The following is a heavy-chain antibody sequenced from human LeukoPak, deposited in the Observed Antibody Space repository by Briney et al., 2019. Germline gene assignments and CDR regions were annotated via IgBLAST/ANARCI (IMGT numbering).Heavy chain of an antibody. CDR2: ISSSSSYI. CDR3: ARDPYGDYPGIDY. J-gene: IGHJ4*02. D-gene: IGHD4-17*01. Sequence: PGGSLRLSCAASGFTFSSYSMNWVRQAPGKGLELVSSISSSSSYIYYADSVKGRFTISRDNAKNSLYLQMNSLRAEDTAVYYCARDPYGDYPGIDYWGQGTLVTVSS. CDR1: GFTFSSYS. V-gene: IGHV3-21*01.